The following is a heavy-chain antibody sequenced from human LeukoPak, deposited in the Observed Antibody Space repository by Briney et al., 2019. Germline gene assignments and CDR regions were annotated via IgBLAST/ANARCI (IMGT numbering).Heavy chain of an antibody. V-gene: IGHV3-23*01. CDR3: AKAAAATVYYFDY. CDR1: GFTFSSYA. J-gene: IGHJ4*02. Sequence: PGGSLRLSCAASGFTFSSYAMSWVRQAPGKGLEWVSAISGSGGNTYYADSVKGRFTISRDNSKNTLYLQVSSLRAEDTAVYYCAKAAAATVYYFDYWGQGTLVTVSS. CDR2: ISGSGGNT. D-gene: IGHD6-13*01.